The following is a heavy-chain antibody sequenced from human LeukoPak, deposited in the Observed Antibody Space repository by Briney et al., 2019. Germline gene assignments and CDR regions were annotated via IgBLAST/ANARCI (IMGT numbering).Heavy chain of an antibody. Sequence: PSETLSLTCTVSGGSISSYYWSWIRQPPGKGLEWIGYIYYSGSTNYDPSLKSRVTISVDTSKNQFSLKLSSVTAADTAVYYCARADCSSTSCYVFDIWGQGTMVTVSS. D-gene: IGHD2-2*01. V-gene: IGHV4-59*01. CDR2: IYYSGST. J-gene: IGHJ3*02. CDR3: ARADCSSTSCYVFDI. CDR1: GGSISSYY.